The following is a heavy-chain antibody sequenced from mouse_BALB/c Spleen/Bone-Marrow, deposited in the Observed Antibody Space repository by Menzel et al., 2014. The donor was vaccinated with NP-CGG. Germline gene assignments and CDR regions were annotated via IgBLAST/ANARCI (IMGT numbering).Heavy chain of an antibody. CDR3: APYYYGSSYGFYWYFDV. CDR1: GYTFTSYW. J-gene: IGHJ1*01. D-gene: IGHD1-1*01. V-gene: IGHV1S81*02. Sequence: SGAELVKPGASVKLSCKASGYTFTSYWMHWVKQRPGQGLEWIGEINPSNGRTNYNEKFKSKATLTVDKPSSTAYMQLSSLTSEDSAVYYCAPYYYGSSYGFYWYFDVWGAGTTVTVSS. CDR2: INPSNGRT.